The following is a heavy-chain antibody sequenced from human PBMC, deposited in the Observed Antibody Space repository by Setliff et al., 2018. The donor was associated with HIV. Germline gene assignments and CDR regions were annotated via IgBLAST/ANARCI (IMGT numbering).Heavy chain of an antibody. Sequence: ASVKVSCKTAGYTFTAYFLQWVRQAPGQGLEWIGWISPNTGDTGIALKFQGRVTMTRDTSTSTTYLELGRLTYDDTAIYYCARGGYYTSGTWFDPWGQGTLVTVSS. V-gene: IGHV1-2*02. J-gene: IGHJ5*02. CDR2: ISPNTGDT. CDR1: GYTFTAYF. CDR3: ARGGYYTSGTWFDP. D-gene: IGHD3-10*01.